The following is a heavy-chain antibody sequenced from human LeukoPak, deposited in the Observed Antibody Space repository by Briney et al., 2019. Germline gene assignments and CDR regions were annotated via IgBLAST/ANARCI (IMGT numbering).Heavy chain of an antibody. CDR3: ARGDGWELRHSYFDL. J-gene: IGHJ2*01. CDR1: GYTFTGYY. Sequence: ASVKVSCKASGYTFTGYYMHWVRQAPGQGLEWMGRINPNSGGTNYAQKFQGRVTMTRDTSISTAYMELSRLRSDDTAVYYCARGDGWELRHSYFDLWGRGTLVTVSS. V-gene: IGHV1-2*06. CDR2: INPNSGGT. D-gene: IGHD1-26*01.